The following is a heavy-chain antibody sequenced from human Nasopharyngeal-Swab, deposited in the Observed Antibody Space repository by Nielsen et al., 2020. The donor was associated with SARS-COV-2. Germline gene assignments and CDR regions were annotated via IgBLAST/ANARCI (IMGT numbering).Heavy chain of an antibody. V-gene: IGHV4-39*01. CDR2: IYYSGST. CDR3: ARHGLRSYGYGFYYGMDV. J-gene: IGHJ6*02. D-gene: IGHD5-18*01. Sequence: SETLSLTCTVSGGPISSSSYYWGWIRQPPGKGLEWIGSIYYSGSTYYNPSLKSRVTISVDTSKNQFSLKLSSVTAADTAVYYCARHGLRSYGYGFYYGMDVWGQGTTVTVSS. CDR1: GGPISSSSYY.